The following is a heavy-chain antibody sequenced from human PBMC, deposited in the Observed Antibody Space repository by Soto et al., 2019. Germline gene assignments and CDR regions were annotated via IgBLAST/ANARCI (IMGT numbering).Heavy chain of an antibody. J-gene: IGHJ4*02. CDR2: IYSGGST. Sequence: EVQLVESGGGLVQPGGSLRLSCAASGFTVSSNYMSWVRQAPGKGLEWVSVIYSGGSTYYADSVKGRFTISRDNSKNTLYLQMNSVRAEDTAVYYCARGLYDSSEGDYWGQGTLVTVSS. V-gene: IGHV3-66*01. CDR1: GFTVSSNY. CDR3: ARGLYDSSEGDY. D-gene: IGHD3-22*01.